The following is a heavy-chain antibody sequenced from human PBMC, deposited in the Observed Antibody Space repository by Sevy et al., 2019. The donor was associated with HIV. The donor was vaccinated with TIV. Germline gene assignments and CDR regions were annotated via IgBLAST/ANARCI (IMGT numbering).Heavy chain of an antibody. V-gene: IGHV3-48*02. J-gene: IGHJ4*02. D-gene: IGHD3-3*01. CDR3: ARDFNPDDFWSGYPGY. Sequence: GGSLRLSCAASGFTFSSYSMNWVRQAPGKGLEWISYISSSSSTIYYADSVKGRFTISRDNAKNSLYLQMNSLRDEDTAVYYCARDFNPDDFWSGYPGYWGQGTLVTVSS. CDR1: GFTFSSYS. CDR2: ISSSSSTI.